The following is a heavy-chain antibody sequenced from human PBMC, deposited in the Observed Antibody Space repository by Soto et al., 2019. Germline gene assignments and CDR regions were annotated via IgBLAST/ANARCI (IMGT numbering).Heavy chain of an antibody. CDR3: TRHRTLAAYYYGMDV. Sequence: EVQLVESGGGLVQPGGSLKLSCAASGFTFSGSAMHWVRQASGKGLEWVGRIRSKANSYATAYAASVKGRFTISRDDSKNTAYLQMNSLKTEDTAVYYCTRHRTLAAYYYGMDVWGQGTTVTVSS. CDR1: GFTFSGSA. J-gene: IGHJ6*02. V-gene: IGHV3-73*02. CDR2: IRSKANSYAT.